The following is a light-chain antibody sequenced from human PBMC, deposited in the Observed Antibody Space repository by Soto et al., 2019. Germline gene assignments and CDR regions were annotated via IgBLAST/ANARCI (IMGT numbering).Light chain of an antibody. J-gene: IGKJ5*01. CDR3: QQRSNWQIT. Sequence: EIVLTQSPGTLSLSPGERATLSCRASQSVSSSYLAWYQQKPGQAPRLLIYATSSRATGIPDRFSGSGSGTDFTLTISSLEPDDFAVYYCQQRSNWQITFGQGTRLEIK. CDR2: ATS. V-gene: IGKV3D-20*02. CDR1: QSVSSSY.